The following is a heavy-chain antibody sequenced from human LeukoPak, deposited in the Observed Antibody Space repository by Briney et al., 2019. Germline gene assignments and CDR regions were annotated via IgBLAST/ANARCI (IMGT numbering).Heavy chain of an antibody. CDR2: ISYDGSNK. CDR3: ARPGGSYSSYFDY. Sequence: PGGSLRLSCAASGFTFSSYAMHWVRQAPGKGLEWVAVISYDGSNKYYADSVKGRFTISRDNSKNTLYLQMNSLRAEDTAVYYCARPGGSYSSYFDYWGQGNPGHRLL. V-gene: IGHV3-30*04. D-gene: IGHD1-26*01. J-gene: IGHJ4*02. CDR1: GFTFSSYA.